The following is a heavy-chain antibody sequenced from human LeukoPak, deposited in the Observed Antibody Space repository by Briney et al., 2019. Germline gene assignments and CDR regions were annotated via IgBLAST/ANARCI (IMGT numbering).Heavy chain of an antibody. CDR3: ARDRHGSGSAHSFDP. J-gene: IGHJ5*02. Sequence: NPSETLSLTCTVSGGSISSYYWCWIRQPPGKGLEWIAYIHYSGSTNYNPSLKSRVTISVDTSKNQFSLKLNSVTAADTAVYYCARDRHGSGSAHSFDPWGQGTLVTVSS. V-gene: IGHV4-59*01. CDR1: GGSISSYY. CDR2: IHYSGST. D-gene: IGHD3-10*01.